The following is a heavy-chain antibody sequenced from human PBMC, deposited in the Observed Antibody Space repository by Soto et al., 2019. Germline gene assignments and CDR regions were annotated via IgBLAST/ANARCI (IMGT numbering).Heavy chain of an antibody. CDR2: ISSSSSYI. Sequence: GESLRLSCAASGFTFSSYSMNWVRQAPGKGLEWVSSISSSSSYIYYADSVKGRFTISRDNAKNSLYLQMNSLRAEDTAVYYCARVPKDIVVVPAANHYYYYYMDVWGKGTTVTVSS. CDR3: ARVPKDIVVVPAANHYYYYYMDV. V-gene: IGHV3-21*01. D-gene: IGHD2-2*01. J-gene: IGHJ6*03. CDR1: GFTFSSYS.